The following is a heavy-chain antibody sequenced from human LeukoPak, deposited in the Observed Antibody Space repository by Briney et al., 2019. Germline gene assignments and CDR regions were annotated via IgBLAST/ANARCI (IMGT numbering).Heavy chain of an antibody. J-gene: IGHJ5*02. CDR1: GFTFSSYG. CDR3: AKDPHSSGWFNWFDP. D-gene: IGHD6-19*01. V-gene: IGHV3-33*06. Sequence: PGGSLRLSCAASGFTFSSYGMHWVRQAPGKGLEGVAVIWYEGSNKYYADSVKGRFTISRDNSKNTLYLQMNSLRAEDTAVYYCAKDPHSSGWFNWFDPWGQGTLVTVSS. CDR2: IWYEGSNK.